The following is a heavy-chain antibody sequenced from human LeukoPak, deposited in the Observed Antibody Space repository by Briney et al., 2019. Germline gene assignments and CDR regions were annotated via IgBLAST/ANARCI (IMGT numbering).Heavy chain of an antibody. Sequence: SQTLSLTCTVSGGSISSGGYYWSWIRQPPGKGLEWIGYIYHSGSTYYNPSLKSRVTISVDRSKNQFSLKLSSVTAADTAVYYCARDEGLTGDLGAFDIWGQGTTVTVSS. J-gene: IGHJ3*02. V-gene: IGHV4-30-2*01. CDR3: ARDEGLTGDLGAFDI. CDR2: IYHSGST. D-gene: IGHD7-27*01. CDR1: GGSISSGGYY.